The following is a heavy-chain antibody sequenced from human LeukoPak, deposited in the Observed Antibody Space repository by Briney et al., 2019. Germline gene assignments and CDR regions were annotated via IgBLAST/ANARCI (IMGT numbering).Heavy chain of an antibody. D-gene: IGHD3-9*01. V-gene: IGHV4-34*01. Sequence: SETLSLTCAVYGGSFSGYYWSWIRQPPGKGLEWIGEINHSGSTNYNPSLKSRVTISVDTSKNQFSLKLSSVTAADTAVYYCARLNYDILTGYQSDYWGRGTLVTVSS. CDR3: ARLNYDILTGYQSDY. J-gene: IGHJ4*02. CDR1: GGSFSGYY. CDR2: INHSGST.